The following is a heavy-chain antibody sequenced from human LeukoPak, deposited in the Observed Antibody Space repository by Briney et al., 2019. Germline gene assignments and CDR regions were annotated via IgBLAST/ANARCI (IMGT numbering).Heavy chain of an antibody. Sequence: PQTLSLTCTVSGGSISSGGYYWSWIRQHPGKGLEWIGYIYYSGSTYYNPSLKSRVTISVDTSKNQFSLKLSSVTAADTAVYYCARKSSSAFDYWGQGTLVTVSS. J-gene: IGHJ4*02. CDR2: IYYSGST. V-gene: IGHV4-31*03. CDR1: GGSISSGGYY. D-gene: IGHD2-15*01. CDR3: ARKSSSAFDY.